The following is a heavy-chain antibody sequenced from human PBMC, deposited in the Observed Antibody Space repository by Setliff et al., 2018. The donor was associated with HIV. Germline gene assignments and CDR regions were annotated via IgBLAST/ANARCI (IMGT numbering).Heavy chain of an antibody. D-gene: IGHD3-10*01. CDR3: ARVAAGTYGKGDWFDP. Sequence: SETLSLTCAVSGGSISSTNWWNWVRQPPGKGLEWIGEIYHSGDTNYSPSLKSRVTISVDKSKNQFSLKLTSVTAADTAVYYCARVAAGTYGKGDWFDPWGQGTQVTVSS. V-gene: IGHV4-4*02. CDR1: GGSISSTNW. CDR2: IYHSGDT. J-gene: IGHJ5*02.